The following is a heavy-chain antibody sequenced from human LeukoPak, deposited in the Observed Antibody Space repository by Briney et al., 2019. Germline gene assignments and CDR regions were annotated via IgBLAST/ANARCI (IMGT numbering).Heavy chain of an antibody. Sequence: SETLSLTCTVSGGSISPYYWSWIRQPPGKGLEWIGYIYYSGSTYYNPSLKSRVTISVDTSKNQFSLRLISVTAADTAVYYCARTRGYCSSTSCSLDFGYWGQGTLVTVSS. CDR2: IYYSGST. CDR1: GGSISPYY. CDR3: ARTRGYCSSTSCSLDFGY. J-gene: IGHJ4*02. D-gene: IGHD2-2*01. V-gene: IGHV4-59*01.